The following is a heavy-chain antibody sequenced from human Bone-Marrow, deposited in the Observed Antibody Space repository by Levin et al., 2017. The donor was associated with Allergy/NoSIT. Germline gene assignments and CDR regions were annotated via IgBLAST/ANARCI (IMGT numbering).Heavy chain of an antibody. CDR1: GFTFSSYW. J-gene: IGHJ4*02. Sequence: PGGSLRLSCAASGFTFSSYWMHWVRQAPGKGLVWVSRINSDGSSTSYADSVKGRFTISRDNAKNTLYLQMNSLRAEDTAVYYCAREGGLWRYYFDYWGQGTLVTVSS. D-gene: IGHD4/OR15-4a*01. CDR3: AREGGLWRYYFDY. CDR2: INSDGSST. V-gene: IGHV3-74*01.